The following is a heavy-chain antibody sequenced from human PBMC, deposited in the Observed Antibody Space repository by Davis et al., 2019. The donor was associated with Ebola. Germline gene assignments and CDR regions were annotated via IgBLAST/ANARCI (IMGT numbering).Heavy chain of an antibody. D-gene: IGHD6-13*01. Sequence: ASVKVSCKASGYTFTSYDINWVRQATGQGLEWMGWMNPNSGNTGYAQKFQGRVTMTRDTSISTAYMELSRLRSDDTAVYYCAGGYSSSFPDYWGQGTLVTVSS. CDR1: GYTFTSYD. V-gene: IGHV1-8*01. CDR2: MNPNSGNT. J-gene: IGHJ4*02. CDR3: AGGYSSSFPDY.